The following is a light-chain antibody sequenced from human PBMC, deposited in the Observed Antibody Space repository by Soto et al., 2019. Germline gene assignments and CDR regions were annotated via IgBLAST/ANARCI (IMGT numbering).Light chain of an antibody. J-gene: IGLJ1*01. Sequence: QSVLTQPPSVSGAPGQTVTISCTGGSSNFGADYDVHWYQQRPGTVPKLVIFSNSYRPSGVPDRFSGSRSGTSASLAITGLQAEDEADYYCQSYDNSLSGYVFGAGTKVTVL. V-gene: IGLV1-40*01. CDR2: SNS. CDR3: QSYDNSLSGYV. CDR1: SSNFGADYD.